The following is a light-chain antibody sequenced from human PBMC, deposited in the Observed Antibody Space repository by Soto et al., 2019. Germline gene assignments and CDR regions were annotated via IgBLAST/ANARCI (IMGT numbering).Light chain of an antibody. Sequence: QAVVTQPPSASGSPGQSVTISCTGTSSDVRDYNYVSWYQQHPGKAPKLMIYEVSKRPSGVPDRFSGSKSGNTASLTVSGLQAEDEADYYCSSYAGSNNFVFGGGTKLTVL. J-gene: IGLJ2*01. V-gene: IGLV2-8*01. CDR1: SSDVRDYNY. CDR3: SSYAGSNNFV. CDR2: EVS.